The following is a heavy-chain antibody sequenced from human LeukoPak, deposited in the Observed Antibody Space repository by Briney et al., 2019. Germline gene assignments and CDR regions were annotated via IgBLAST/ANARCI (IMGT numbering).Heavy chain of an antibody. V-gene: IGHV4-34*01. CDR2: INHSGST. Sequence: KPSETLPLTCVVYGGSFSGYYWSWIRQPPGKGLEWIGEINHSGSTNYNPSLKSRVTISVDTSKNQFSLKLSSVTAADTAVYYCARGAAMVVLSVGYFQHWGQGTLVTVSS. CDR3: ARGAAMVVLSVGYFQH. CDR1: GGSFSGYY. D-gene: IGHD5-18*01. J-gene: IGHJ1*01.